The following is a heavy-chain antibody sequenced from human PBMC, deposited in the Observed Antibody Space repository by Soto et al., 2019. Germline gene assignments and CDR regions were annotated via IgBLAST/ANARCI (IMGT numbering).Heavy chain of an antibody. CDR1: GFRFSGFG. D-gene: IGHD5-12*01. Sequence: QVQLVESGGGVVQPGASLTLSCAASGFRFSGFGMHWVRQAPGKGLEWVAVISFDASEKFYVDSVKGRFSISRDDSHGKVFLQMNSLRREDTGVYYCARDLGGYVHLWDKSNYWGQGTLVNVS. V-gene: IGHV3-30*04. J-gene: IGHJ1*01. CDR3: ARDLGGYVHLWDKSNY. CDR2: ISFDASEK.